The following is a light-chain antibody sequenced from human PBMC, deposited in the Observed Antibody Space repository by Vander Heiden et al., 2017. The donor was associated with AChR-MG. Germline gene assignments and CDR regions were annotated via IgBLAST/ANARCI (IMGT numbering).Light chain of an antibody. J-gene: IGLJ2*01. CDR1: KLGDKY. CDR2: QDS. V-gene: IGLV3-1*01. CDR3: QAWDSSTVV. Sequence: SYELTQPPSVSVSPGPTASITCSGDKLGDKYACWYQQKPGQSPVLVIYQDSKRPSGIPERFSGSNSGNTATLTIGGTQAMDEADYYCQAWDSSTVVFGGGTKLTVL.